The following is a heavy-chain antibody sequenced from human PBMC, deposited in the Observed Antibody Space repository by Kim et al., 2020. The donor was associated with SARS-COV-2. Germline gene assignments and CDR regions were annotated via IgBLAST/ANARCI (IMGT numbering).Heavy chain of an antibody. V-gene: IGHV4-31*02. Sequence: GSTYYTPPLTGRVTISVDTSKTHVYLKLSSVTAADTAVYYCARETTGTFDIWGQGTMVTVSS. D-gene: IGHD1-1*01. CDR2: GST. J-gene: IGHJ3*02. CDR3: ARETTGTFDI.